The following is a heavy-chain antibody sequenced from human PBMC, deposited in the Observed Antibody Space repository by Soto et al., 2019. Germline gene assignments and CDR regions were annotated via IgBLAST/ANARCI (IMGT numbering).Heavy chain of an antibody. D-gene: IGHD3-16*01. Sequence: EGQLLESGGGLVQPGGSLRLSCAASGFTFSAYPMIWVRQAPGKGLEWVSTISNGAGRAFYADSVKGRFTISRDNSKNTLYLQMNSLRAEDTAVYYCAKAAARFVAQFYYMDVWGKGTTVTVSS. CDR1: GFTFSAYP. CDR2: ISNGAGRA. V-gene: IGHV3-23*01. CDR3: AKAAARFVAQFYYMDV. J-gene: IGHJ6*03.